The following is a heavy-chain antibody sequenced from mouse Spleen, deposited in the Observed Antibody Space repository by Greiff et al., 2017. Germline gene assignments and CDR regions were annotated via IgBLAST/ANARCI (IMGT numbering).Heavy chain of an antibody. CDR3: TRWLLRYWYFDV. D-gene: IGHD2-3*01. J-gene: IGHJ1*01. V-gene: IGHV1-15*01. CDR1: GYTFTDYE. Sequence: VKLQESGAELVRPGASVTLSCKASGYTFTDYEMHWVKQTPVHGLEWIGAIDPETGGTAYNQKFKGKAILTADKSSSTAYMELRSLTSEDSAVYYCTRWLLRYWYFDVWGAGTTVTVSS. CDR2: IDPETGGT.